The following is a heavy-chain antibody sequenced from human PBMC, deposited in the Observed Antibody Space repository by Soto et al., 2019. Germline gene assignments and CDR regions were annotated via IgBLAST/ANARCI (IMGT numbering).Heavy chain of an antibody. J-gene: IGHJ4*02. CDR3: ARLRPYYYDSSGYIEVYYFDY. Sequence: SETLSLTCTVSGGSISSYYRSWIRQPPGKGLEWIGYIYYSGSTNYNPSLKSRVTISVDTSKNQFSLKLSSVTAADTAVYYCARLRPYYYDSSGYIEVYYFDYWGQGTLVTVPQ. CDR2: IYYSGST. D-gene: IGHD3-22*01. CDR1: GGSISSYY. V-gene: IGHV4-59*01.